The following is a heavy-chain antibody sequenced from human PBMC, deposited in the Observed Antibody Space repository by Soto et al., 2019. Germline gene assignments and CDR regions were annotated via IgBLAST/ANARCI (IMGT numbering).Heavy chain of an antibody. CDR2: INAGNGNT. Sequence: RASVKVSCKASGYTFTSYAMHWVRQAPGQRLEWMGWINAGNGNTKYSQKFQGRVTITRDTSASTAYMELSSLRSEDTAVYYCARDLLSSGPGYYGMDVWGQGTTVTVSS. CDR1: GYTFTSYA. D-gene: IGHD6-19*01. J-gene: IGHJ6*02. V-gene: IGHV1-3*01. CDR3: ARDLLSSGPGYYGMDV.